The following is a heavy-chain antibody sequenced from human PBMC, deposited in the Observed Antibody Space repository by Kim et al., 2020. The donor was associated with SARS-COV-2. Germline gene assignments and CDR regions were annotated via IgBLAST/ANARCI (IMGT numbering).Heavy chain of an antibody. CDR3: ARHVSSYWYFDL. V-gene: IGHV4-59*08. Sequence: NCNTSPKSRITMSVDTSKNQFSLKLTSVIAADTAGYYCARHVSSYWYFDLWGRGTLVTVSS. J-gene: IGHJ2*01. D-gene: IGHD2-8*01.